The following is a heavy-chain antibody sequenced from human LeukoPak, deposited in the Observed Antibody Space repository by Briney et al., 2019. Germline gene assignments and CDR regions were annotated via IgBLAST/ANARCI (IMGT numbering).Heavy chain of an antibody. Sequence: ASVKVSCKASGYTFTHNYIHWVRQAPGQGLEWMGWINPLSGGPMYAQKFQGRVTMTRDTSLSTAYIELNGLKSDDTAIYYCAREGIKIFGGWAPFDPWGQGTQVIVSS. V-gene: IGHV1-2*02. CDR3: AREGIKIFGGWAPFDP. J-gene: IGHJ5*02. D-gene: IGHD3-3*01. CDR1: GYTFTHNY. CDR2: INPLSGGP.